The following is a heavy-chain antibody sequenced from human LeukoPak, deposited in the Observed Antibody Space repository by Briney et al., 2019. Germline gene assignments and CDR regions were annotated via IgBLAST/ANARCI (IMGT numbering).Heavy chain of an antibody. V-gene: IGHV3-53*01. D-gene: IGHD1-14*01. J-gene: IGHJ4*02. Sequence: GGSLRLSCVTSGFTARDNNMGWVRQAPGKGLEWVSVICSGDKTNYADSVRGRFTISRDNSKNTLYLQMNSLRVEVTAIYYCTRGPDEAKLSKWGRGTLVTVSS. CDR2: ICSGDKT. CDR1: GFTARDNN. CDR3: TRGPDEAKLSK.